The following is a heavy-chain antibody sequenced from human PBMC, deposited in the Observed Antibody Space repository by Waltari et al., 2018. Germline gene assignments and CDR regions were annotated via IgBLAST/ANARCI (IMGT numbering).Heavy chain of an antibody. V-gene: IGHV3-48*04. CDR2: ISSSSNII. CDR3: ASDPSVFGWAVAGTRAFDY. J-gene: IGHJ4*02. CDR1: GFTFNDYN. D-gene: IGHD6-19*01. Sequence: EVQLVESGGGLVQPGGSLRLACVASGFTFNDYNMNWVRQAPGKGLEWLSCISSSSNIIYYANSLKGRFTISRDNAKNSLYLQMNSLIADDTAVYYCASDPSVFGWAVAGTRAFDYWGQGTLVTVSS.